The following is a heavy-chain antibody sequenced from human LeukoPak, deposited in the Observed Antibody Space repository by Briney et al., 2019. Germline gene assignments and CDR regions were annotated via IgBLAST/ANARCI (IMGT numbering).Heavy chain of an antibody. Sequence: HPGGSLRLSCAASGFTFSSYAMSWVRQAPGKGLEWVSAISGSGGSTYYADSVKGRFTTSRDNSKNTLYLQMNSLRAEDTAVYYCAKDLEQLLARGYFDYWGQGTLVTVSS. CDR3: AKDLEQLLARGYFDY. V-gene: IGHV3-23*01. D-gene: IGHD6-19*01. J-gene: IGHJ4*02. CDR1: GFTFSSYA. CDR2: ISGSGGST.